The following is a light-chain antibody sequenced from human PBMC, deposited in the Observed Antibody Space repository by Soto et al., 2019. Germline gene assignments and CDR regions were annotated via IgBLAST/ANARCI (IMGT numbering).Light chain of an antibody. Sequence: EIVLTQSPATLSLSPGERATLSCRASQSVSSYLAWYQQKPGQAPRLLIHDASNRATGIPARFSGSGSGTDFTLTISSLEPEDFAVYYCQQRSNWPPQLPFGGGTKVEIK. V-gene: IGKV3-11*01. J-gene: IGKJ4*01. CDR2: DAS. CDR1: QSVSSY. CDR3: QQRSNWPPQLP.